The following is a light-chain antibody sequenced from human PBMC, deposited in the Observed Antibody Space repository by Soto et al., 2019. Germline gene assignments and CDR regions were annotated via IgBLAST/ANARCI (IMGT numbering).Light chain of an antibody. CDR1: QSLLHSNGYNY. Sequence: EIVMTQSPLSLPVTPGEPASISCRSSQSLLHSNGYNYVNWYLQKPGQSPKILIYLGSNRAYGVPDRFRGSGSGTEVTLMSSRVEADDIGVFYFMQGLQTPCTFGQGTKADLK. CDR2: LGS. V-gene: IGKV2-28*01. CDR3: MQGLQTPCT. J-gene: IGKJ1*01.